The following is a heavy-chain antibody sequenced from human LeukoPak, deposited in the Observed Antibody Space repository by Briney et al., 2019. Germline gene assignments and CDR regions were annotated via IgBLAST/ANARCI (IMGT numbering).Heavy chain of an antibody. CDR3: ARGWSGYSFDY. V-gene: IGHV1-69*02. D-gene: IGHD3-3*01. J-gene: IGHJ4*02. CDR1: GGTFSSYT. CDR2: IIPILGIA. Sequence: SVKVSCKASGGTFSSYTISWVRQAPGQGPEWMGRIIPILGIADYAQKFQGRVTITADKSTSTAYMELSSLRSEDTAVYYCARGWSGYSFDYWGQGTLVTVSS.